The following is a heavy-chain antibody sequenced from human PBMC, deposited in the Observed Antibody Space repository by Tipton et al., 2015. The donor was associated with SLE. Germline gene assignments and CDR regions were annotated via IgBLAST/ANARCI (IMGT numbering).Heavy chain of an antibody. V-gene: IGHV3-23*01. Sequence: SLRLSCAASGFTFNNYAMTWVRQAPGKGLEWVSVISGTADSSDRMYYTDFVKGRFTISRDNSSNTLYLQMNSLRAEDTAVYYCAKGGSYYDYWGQGALVTVSS. J-gene: IGHJ4*02. D-gene: IGHD3-16*01. CDR1: GFTFNNYA. CDR3: AKGGSYYDY. CDR2: ISGTADSS.